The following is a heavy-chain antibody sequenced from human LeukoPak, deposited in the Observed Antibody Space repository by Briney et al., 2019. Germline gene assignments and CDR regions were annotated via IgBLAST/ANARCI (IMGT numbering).Heavy chain of an antibody. CDR2: IYYSGST. J-gene: IGHJ4*02. CDR1: GGSISSGGYY. Sequence: SQTLSLTCTVSGGSISSGGYYWSWIRQHPGKGLEWIGYIYYSGSTYYNPSLKSRVTISVDTSKNQFSLKLSSVTAADTAVYYCARAGYSYYYFDYWGQGTLVTVSS. V-gene: IGHV4-31*03. D-gene: IGHD5-18*01. CDR3: ARAGYSYYYFDY.